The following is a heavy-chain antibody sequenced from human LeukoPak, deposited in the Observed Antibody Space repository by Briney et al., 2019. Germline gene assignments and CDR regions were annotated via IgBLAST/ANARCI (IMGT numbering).Heavy chain of an antibody. V-gene: IGHV3-48*03. Sequence: PGGSLRLSCAASGISISNHEINWVREAPGKGLEGVAYISSSGSTQYYLDSVQGRLTVSRDNAKNSLILQMDSLSADDTAVYYCARTDCSGNSCYSYYDYWGPGSLVTVSS. CDR2: ISSSGSTQ. CDR3: ARTDCSGNSCYSYYDY. J-gene: IGHJ4*02. D-gene: IGHD2-15*01. CDR1: GISISNHE.